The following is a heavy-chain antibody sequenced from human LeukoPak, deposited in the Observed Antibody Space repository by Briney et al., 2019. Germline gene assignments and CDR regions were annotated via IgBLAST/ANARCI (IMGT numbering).Heavy chain of an antibody. Sequence: PSETLSLTCAVSGGSISSNNWWGWVRQPPGKGLEWIGEIYHSGSPNYNPSLKSRVTISVDKSRNHFSLNLSSVTAAGTAVYYCARVNIXNWHSCDYWGQGTLVTVSS. CDR3: ARVNIXNWHSCDY. J-gene: IGHJ4*02. CDR1: GGSISSNNW. V-gene: IGHV4-4*02. D-gene: IGHD1/OR15-1a*01. CDR2: IYHSGSP.